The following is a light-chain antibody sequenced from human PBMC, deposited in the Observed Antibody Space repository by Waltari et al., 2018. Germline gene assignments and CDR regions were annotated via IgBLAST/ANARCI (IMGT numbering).Light chain of an antibody. V-gene: IGKV3-20*01. CDR3: QHYGSSPPFT. CDR1: QSVSSSY. CDR2: GAS. Sequence: EIVLTQSPGTLSLSPGERATLSCRASQSVSSSYLAWYQQKPGQAPRLLIFGASNRANGIPDRFSGSGSGTDFSLTISRLEPEDLAMYYCQHYGSSPPFTFGQGTKLEIK. J-gene: IGKJ2*01.